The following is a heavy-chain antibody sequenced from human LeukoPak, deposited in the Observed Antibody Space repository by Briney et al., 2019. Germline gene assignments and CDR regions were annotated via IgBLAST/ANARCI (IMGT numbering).Heavy chain of an antibody. CDR3: ARELAVAGTVYYYYYGMDV. J-gene: IGHJ6*02. CDR2: IKQDGREK. CDR1: GFTFSTYW. Sequence: GWSLRLSCAASGFTFSTYWMSWVRQAPGKGLEWVANIKQDGREKYYVDSVKGRFTISRDNAKNSLYLQMNSLRAEDTAVYYCARELAVAGTVYYYYYGMDVWGQGTTVTVSS. D-gene: IGHD6-19*01. V-gene: IGHV3-7*01.